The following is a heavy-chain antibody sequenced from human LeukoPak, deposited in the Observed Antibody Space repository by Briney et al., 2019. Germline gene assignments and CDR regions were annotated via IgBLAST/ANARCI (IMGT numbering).Heavy chain of an antibody. CDR1: GFTFDDYA. CDR3: AKDIRGYSYGYFDY. V-gene: IGHV3-9*01. D-gene: IGHD5-18*01. J-gene: IGHJ4*02. CDR2: ISWNSGSI. Sequence: GRSLRLSCAASGFTFDDYAMHWVRQAPGKGLEWVSGISWNSGSIGYADSVKGRFTISRDNAKNSLYLQMNSLRAEDTALYYCAKDIRGYSYGYFDYWGQGTLVTVSS.